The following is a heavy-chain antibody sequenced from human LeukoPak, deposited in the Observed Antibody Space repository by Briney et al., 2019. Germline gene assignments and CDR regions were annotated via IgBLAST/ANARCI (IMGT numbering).Heavy chain of an antibody. CDR3: AKDSGGPYVWGSYEFDY. CDR2: ISWNSGSI. CDR1: GFTFDDYA. Sequence: GGSLRLSCAASGFTFDDYAMHWVRQAPGKGLEWVSGISWNSGSIGYADSVKGRFTVSRDNAKNSLYLQMSSLRAEDTALYYCAKDSGGPYVWGSYEFDYWGQGTLVTVSS. J-gene: IGHJ4*02. D-gene: IGHD3-16*01. V-gene: IGHV3-9*01.